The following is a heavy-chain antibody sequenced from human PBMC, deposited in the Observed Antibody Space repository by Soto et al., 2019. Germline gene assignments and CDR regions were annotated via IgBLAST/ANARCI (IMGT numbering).Heavy chain of an antibody. CDR1: GVSISSGDYY. D-gene: IGHD2-21*02. CDR2: IYYSGST. V-gene: IGHV4-30-4*01. Sequence: SETLSLTCTVSGVSISSGDYYWSWIRQPPGKGLEWIGYIYYSGSTYYNPSLKSRVTISVDTSKNQFSLKLSSVTAADTAVYYCARDKGGVTEPQVRFDPWGQGTLVTVSS. J-gene: IGHJ5*02. CDR3: ARDKGGVTEPQVRFDP.